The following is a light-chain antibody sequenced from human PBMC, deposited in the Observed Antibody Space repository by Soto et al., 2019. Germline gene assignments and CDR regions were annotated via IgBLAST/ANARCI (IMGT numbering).Light chain of an antibody. CDR2: AAS. J-gene: IGKJ2*01. V-gene: IGKV1-39*01. Sequence: IQVTQSPSSLSASVGDRVTITCRASLTISSYLNWFQQKPGKAPKLLIFAASSLQSGVASRFSGRTSGTDFTLTISSLQPDYIASYYCQQTYSSPYTFGQGTKLEI. CDR1: LTISSY. CDR3: QQTYSSPYT.